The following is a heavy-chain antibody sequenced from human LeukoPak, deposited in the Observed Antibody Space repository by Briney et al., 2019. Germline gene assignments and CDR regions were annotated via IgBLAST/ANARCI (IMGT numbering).Heavy chain of an antibody. Sequence: SETLSLTCTVSGGSIRSYYWSWIRQPPGKGLEWIGYIYYSGSTSYNPSLKSRVTILVDTSKNQFSLKLSSVTAADTAVYYCARHERDASLDHALDIWGQGTMVTVSS. J-gene: IGHJ3*02. D-gene: IGHD5-24*01. CDR2: IYYSGST. CDR3: ARHERDASLDHALDI. CDR1: GGSIRSYY. V-gene: IGHV4-59*08.